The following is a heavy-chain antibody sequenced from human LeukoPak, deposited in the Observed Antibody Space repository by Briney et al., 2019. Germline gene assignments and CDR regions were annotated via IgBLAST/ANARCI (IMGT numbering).Heavy chain of an antibody. J-gene: IGHJ3*02. V-gene: IGHV3-21*01. CDR1: GFTFSSYS. Sequence: GGSLRLSCATSGFTFSSYSMNWVRQAPGKGLEWVSSISSSSYIYYADSVKGRFTISRDNAKNSLYLQMNSLRAEDTAVYYCARDLKRRVYYDSSGSDDAFDIWGQGTMVTVSS. D-gene: IGHD3-22*01. CDR2: ISSSSYI. CDR3: ARDLKRRVYYDSSGSDDAFDI.